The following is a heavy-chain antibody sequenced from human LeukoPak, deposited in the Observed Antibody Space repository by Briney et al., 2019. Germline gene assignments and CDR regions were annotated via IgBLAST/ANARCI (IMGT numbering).Heavy chain of an antibody. CDR2: ISWDGGST. CDR3: AKDIGQWLSGMDV. J-gene: IGHJ6*02. Sequence: TGGSLRLSCAASGSTFDDYTMHWVRQAPGKGLEWVSLISWDGGSTYYADSVKGRFTISRDNAKNSLYLQMNSLRAEDTALYYCAKDIGQWLSGMDVWGQGTTVTVSS. CDR1: GSTFDDYT. D-gene: IGHD6-19*01. V-gene: IGHV3-43*01.